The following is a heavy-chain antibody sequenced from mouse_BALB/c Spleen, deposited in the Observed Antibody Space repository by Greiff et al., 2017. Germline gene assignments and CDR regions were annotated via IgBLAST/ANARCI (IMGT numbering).Heavy chain of an antibody. CDR3: ARRRYYFDY. CDR2: ISYSGST. CDR1: GYSITSDYA. Sequence: EVQLVESGPGLVKPSQSLSLTCTVTGYSITSDYAWNWIRQFPGNKLEWMGYISYSGSTSYNPSLKSRISITRDTSKNQFFLQLNSVTTEDTATYYCARRRYYFDYWGQGTTLTVSS. V-gene: IGHV3-2*02. J-gene: IGHJ2*01.